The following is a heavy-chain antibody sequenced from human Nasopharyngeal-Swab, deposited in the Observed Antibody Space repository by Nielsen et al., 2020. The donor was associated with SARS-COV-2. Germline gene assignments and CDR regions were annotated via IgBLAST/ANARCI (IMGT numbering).Heavy chain of an antibody. J-gene: IGHJ4*02. D-gene: IGHD3-10*01. CDR2: ISGSGGST. Sequence: GESLKISCVASGFTFSSYAMSWVRQAPGKGLEWVSAISGSGGSTYYADSVKGRFTISRDNSKNTLYLQMNSLRAEDTAVYYCAKVPLFYGEGGLFDYWGQGTLVTVSS. CDR1: GFTFSSYA. CDR3: AKVPLFYGEGGLFDY. V-gene: IGHV3-23*01.